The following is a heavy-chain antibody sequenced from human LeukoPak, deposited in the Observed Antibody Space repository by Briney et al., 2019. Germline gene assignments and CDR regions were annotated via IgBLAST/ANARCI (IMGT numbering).Heavy chain of an antibody. CDR1: GFTFSSYA. J-gene: IGHJ4*02. V-gene: IGHV3-23*01. CDR2: ISGSGGST. CDR3: ASCTIFGVVIDDY. Sequence: GGSLRLSCAASGFTFSSYAMSWVRQAPGKGLEWVSAISGSGGSTYYADSVKGRFTISRDNSKNTLYLQMNSLRAEDTAVYYCASCTIFGVVIDDYWGQGTLVTVSS. D-gene: IGHD3-3*01.